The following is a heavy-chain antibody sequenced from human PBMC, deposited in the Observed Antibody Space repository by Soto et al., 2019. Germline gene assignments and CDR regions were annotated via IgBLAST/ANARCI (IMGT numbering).Heavy chain of an antibody. J-gene: IGHJ4*02. CDR1: GYTFTTYG. CDR3: ARSEYQLLLN. CDR2: ISGHNGNT. D-gene: IGHD2-2*01. Sequence: QVQLVQSGAEVKKPGTSVKVSCKASGYTFTTYGITWVRQAPGQGLEWMGWISGHNGNTKYAQKLQGRVTMTTDTSTSTAYMELRSLRSDDTAVYYCARSEYQLLLNWGQGTLVTVSS. V-gene: IGHV1-18*01.